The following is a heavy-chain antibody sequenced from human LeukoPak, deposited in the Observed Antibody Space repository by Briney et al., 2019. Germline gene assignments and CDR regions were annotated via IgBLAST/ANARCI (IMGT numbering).Heavy chain of an antibody. Sequence: SVKVSCKASGGTFSSYAISWVRQAPGQGLEWMGGIIPIFGTANYAQKLQGRVTMTTDTSTSTAYMELRSLRSDDTAVYYCARVGVWGSYRYSDYWGQGTLVTVSS. CDR1: GGTFSSYA. J-gene: IGHJ4*02. V-gene: IGHV1-69*05. CDR2: IIPIFGTA. D-gene: IGHD3-16*02. CDR3: ARVGVWGSYRYSDY.